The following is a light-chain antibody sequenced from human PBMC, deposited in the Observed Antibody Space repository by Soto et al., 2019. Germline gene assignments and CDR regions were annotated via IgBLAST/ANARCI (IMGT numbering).Light chain of an antibody. J-gene: IGKJ4*01. CDR3: QQRSNWPLT. CDR2: GAS. CDR1: QSVGSS. V-gene: IGKV3-15*01. Sequence: IVMTQSPATLSVSPWERVTLSCMASQSVGSSLAWYQQKPGQAPRLLIYGASTRATGIPARFSGSGSGTDFTLAISSLQSEDFAVYYCQQRSNWPLTFGGGTKVDI.